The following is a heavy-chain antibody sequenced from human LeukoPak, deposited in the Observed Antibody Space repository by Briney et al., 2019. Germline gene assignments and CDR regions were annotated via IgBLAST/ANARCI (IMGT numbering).Heavy chain of an antibody. Sequence: GGALRLSCAASGFTLSSSYMNWVRQAPGEGLEWVSLIYGGGSTYYADSVKGRFTISRDNSKNTLYLQMNSLRAEDTAVYYCARRGDGGRSFDYWGQGTLVTVSS. CDR2: IYGGGST. J-gene: IGHJ4*02. CDR1: GFTLSSSY. V-gene: IGHV3-53*01. CDR3: ARRGDGGRSFDY. D-gene: IGHD4-23*01.